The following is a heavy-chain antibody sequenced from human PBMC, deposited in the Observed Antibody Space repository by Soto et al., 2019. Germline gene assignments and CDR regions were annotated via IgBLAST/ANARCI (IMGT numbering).Heavy chain of an antibody. V-gene: IGHV1-69*02. CDR1: GGTFSSYT. D-gene: IGHD6-25*01. CDR2: IIPILGIA. Sequence: QVQLVQSGAEVKKPGSSVKVSCKASGGTFSSYTISWVRQAPGQGLEWMGRIIPILGIANYAQKFQGRVTITADKSTSTAYMELSSLRSEDTSVYYCARGGHLAAAGYWGQRTLVTVSS. CDR3: ARGGHLAAAGY. J-gene: IGHJ4*02.